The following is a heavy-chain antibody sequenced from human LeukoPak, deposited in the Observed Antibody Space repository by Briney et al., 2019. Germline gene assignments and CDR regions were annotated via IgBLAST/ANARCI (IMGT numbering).Heavy chain of an antibody. V-gene: IGHV3-23*01. Sequence: GGSLRLSCAASRFTFSSYGMSWVRQAPGKGLEWVSAISGSGGNTYYADSVKGRFTISRDNSKNTLYLQMNSLRAEDTALYYCAKPAKTDYADYWGQGTLVTVSS. CDR1: RFTFSSYG. CDR3: AKPAKTDYADY. CDR2: ISGSGGNT. D-gene: IGHD1-14*01. J-gene: IGHJ4*02.